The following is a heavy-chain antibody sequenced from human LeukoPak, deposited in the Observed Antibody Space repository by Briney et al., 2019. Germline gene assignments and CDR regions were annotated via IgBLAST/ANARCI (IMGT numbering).Heavy chain of an antibody. CDR2: INPNSGGT. J-gene: IGHJ3*02. D-gene: IGHD1-26*01. CDR1: GYTFTGYY. Sequence: ASVKGSCKASGYTFTGYYMHWVRQAPGQGLEWMGWINPNSGGTNYAQNFQGRVTMTRDTSISTAYMELSRLRSDDTALYYCARASGRYSDAFDIWGQGTMVTVSS. V-gene: IGHV1-2*02. CDR3: ARASGRYSDAFDI.